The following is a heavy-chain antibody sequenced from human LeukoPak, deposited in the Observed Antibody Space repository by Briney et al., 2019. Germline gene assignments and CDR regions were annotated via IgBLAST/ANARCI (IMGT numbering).Heavy chain of an antibody. Sequence: GGSLRLSCAASGFRLSDYYMSWIRQAPGKGLEWVAYISSSSSHTDYADSVKGRFTISRDNAKNSLYLQMNSLRAEDTAVYYCARDLSLAAAGTGWGQGTLVTVSS. J-gene: IGHJ4*02. CDR2: ISSSSSHT. V-gene: IGHV3-11*06. CDR1: GFRLSDYY. CDR3: ARDLSLAAAGTG. D-gene: IGHD6-13*01.